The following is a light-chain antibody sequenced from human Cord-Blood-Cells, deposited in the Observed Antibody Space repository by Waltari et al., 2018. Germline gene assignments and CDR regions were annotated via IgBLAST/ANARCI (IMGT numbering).Light chain of an antibody. J-gene: IGKJ4*01. Sequence: EIVMTPSPATLSVSPGERATLSCRASQSVSRNLAWYQQKPGQAPRLLIYGASTRATGIPARFSGSGSGTEFTLTISSLQSEDFAVYYCQQYNNWPPLTFGGGTKVEIK. CDR1: QSVSRN. V-gene: IGKV3D-15*01. CDR3: QQYNNWPPLT. CDR2: GAS.